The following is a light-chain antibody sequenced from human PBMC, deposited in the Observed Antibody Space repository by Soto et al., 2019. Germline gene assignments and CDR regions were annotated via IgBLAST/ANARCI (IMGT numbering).Light chain of an antibody. CDR3: QQYNTWPPT. CDR2: GAS. V-gene: IGKV3-15*01. J-gene: IGKJ1*01. CDR1: QSVNTN. Sequence: EIVVTQSPATLSVSPGERATLSCRASQSVNTNFAWYQQRPGQAPRLLIYGASTRATGIPARFSGSGSGTEFTLTISSLQSEDFAVYYCQQYNTWPPTFGQGTKVDIK.